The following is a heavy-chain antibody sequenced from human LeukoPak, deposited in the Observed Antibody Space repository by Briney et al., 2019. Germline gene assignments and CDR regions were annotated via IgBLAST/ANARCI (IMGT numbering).Heavy chain of an antibody. Sequence: ASVKVSCKASGYSFIGYYMYWVRQAPGQGLEWMGWINPNSGGTNYAQKFQGRVTMTKDTSISTAYMELSSLRSDDTDVYYCARARGVPADPFDHWGQGTLVTVSS. D-gene: IGHD2-2*01. CDR1: GYSFIGYY. CDR2: INPNSGGT. CDR3: ARARGVPADPFDH. J-gene: IGHJ4*02. V-gene: IGHV1-2*02.